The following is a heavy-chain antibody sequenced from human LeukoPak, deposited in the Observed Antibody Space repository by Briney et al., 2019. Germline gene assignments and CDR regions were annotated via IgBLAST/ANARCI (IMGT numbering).Heavy chain of an antibody. CDR1: GGSISSYY. CDR3: ARGVSAVWFGELAFDY. CDR2: IYYSGST. V-gene: IGHV4-59*01. D-gene: IGHD3-10*01. Sequence: PSETLSLTCTVSGGSISSYYWSWIRQPPGKGLEWIGYIYYSGSTNYNPSLKSRVTISVDTSKNQFSLKLSSVTAADTAVYYCARGVSAVWFGELAFDYWGQGTLVTVSS. J-gene: IGHJ4*02.